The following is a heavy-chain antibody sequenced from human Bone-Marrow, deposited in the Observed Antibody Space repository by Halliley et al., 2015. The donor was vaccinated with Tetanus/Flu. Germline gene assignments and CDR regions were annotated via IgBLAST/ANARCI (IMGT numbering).Heavy chain of an antibody. CDR3: ARGHSYGSGSYYAQD. CDR1: GFSIGSGGYY. V-gene: IGHV4-31*11. D-gene: IGHD3-10*01. J-gene: IGHJ4*02. CDR2: IYYSGTT. Sequence: LRLSCAVSGFSIGSGGYYWSWIRQHPGKGLEWIGYIYYSGTTYYNPSLKSRVSISVDTSKNKFSLKLASVTAADTAVYYCARGHSYGSGSYYAQDWGQGTLVTVSS.